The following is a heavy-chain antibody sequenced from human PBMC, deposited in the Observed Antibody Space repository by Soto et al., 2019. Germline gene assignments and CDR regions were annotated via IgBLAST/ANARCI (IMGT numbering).Heavy chain of an antibody. CDR2: IKSKTDGGTT. D-gene: IGHD2-2*01. CDR3: RIVVVPAAMSPFDY. CDR1: GFTFSNAW. Sequence: EVQLVESGGGLVKPGGSLRLSCAASGFTFSNAWMSWVRQAPGKGLEWVGRIKSKTDGGTTDYAAPVKGRFTMSRDDSKNTLYLQMNSLKTEDTAVYYCRIVVVPAAMSPFDYWGQGTLVTVSS. V-gene: IGHV3-15*01. J-gene: IGHJ4*02.